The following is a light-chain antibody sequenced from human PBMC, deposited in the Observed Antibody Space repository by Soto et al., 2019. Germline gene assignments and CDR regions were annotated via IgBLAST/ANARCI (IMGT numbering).Light chain of an antibody. Sequence: DIQMTQSPSTLSASVGDRVTITCRASQSIRSWLAWYQQKPGKAPQLLIYDASNLESGVPSRFSGSGSGTEFTLTISSLQPDDFAPYYCQQYDSFSKTLGRGTKVEVK. V-gene: IGKV1-5*01. CDR1: QSIRSW. CDR3: QQYDSFSKT. CDR2: DAS. J-gene: IGKJ1*01.